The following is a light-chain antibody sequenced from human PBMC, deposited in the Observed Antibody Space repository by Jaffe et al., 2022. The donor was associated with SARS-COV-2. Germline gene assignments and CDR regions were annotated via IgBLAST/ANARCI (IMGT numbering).Light chain of an antibody. V-gene: IGKV1-39*01. CDR1: QTINNY. J-gene: IGKJ2*01. CDR2: AAS. Sequence: DIQMTQSPSSLSTSVGDRVTITCRASQTINNYLVWYQHKPGKAPKVLIYAASSLQSGVPSRFSGSASGTGFTLTISSLQPEDFATYYCQQTYSAPYTFGQGTKLEIK. CDR3: QQTYSAPYT.